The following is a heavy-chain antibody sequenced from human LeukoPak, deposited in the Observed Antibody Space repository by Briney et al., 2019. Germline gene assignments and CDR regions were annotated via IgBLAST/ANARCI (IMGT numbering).Heavy chain of an antibody. CDR1: GGSISSGSYY. D-gene: IGHD3-22*01. CDR3: AREGSIYFSDSSGYLGY. CDR2: IYSGGST. Sequence: SQTLSLTCTVSGGSISSGSYYWSWIRQPAGKGLEWIGRIYSGGSTNYNPSLKSRVTISVDTSKNQFSLKLSSVTAADTAVYYCAREGSIYFSDSSGYLGYWGQGTLVTVSS. V-gene: IGHV4-61*02. J-gene: IGHJ4*02.